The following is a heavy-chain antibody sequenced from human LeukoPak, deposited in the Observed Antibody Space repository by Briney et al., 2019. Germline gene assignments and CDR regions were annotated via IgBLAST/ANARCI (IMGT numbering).Heavy chain of an antibody. Sequence: GGSLRLSCAASGFTFSSYGMHWVRQAAGKGLEWVAFIRYDGSNKYYADSVKGRFTISRDNSKNTLYLQMNSLRAEDTAVYYCAKDLLAAISVRYYGMDVCGQGTTVTVSS. CDR2: IRYDGSNK. CDR1: GFTFSSYG. J-gene: IGHJ6*02. CDR3: AKDLLAAISVRYYGMDV. V-gene: IGHV3-30*02. D-gene: IGHD2-2*01.